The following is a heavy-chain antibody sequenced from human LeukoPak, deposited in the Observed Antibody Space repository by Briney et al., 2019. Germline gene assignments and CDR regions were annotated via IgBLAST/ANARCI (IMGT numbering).Heavy chain of an antibody. V-gene: IGHV3-23*01. CDR2: ISGSGGST. J-gene: IGHJ4*02. CDR3: AKDISYSGSSYYFDY. CDR1: GFTFSSYA. Sequence: GSLRLSCAASGFTFSSYAMSWVRQAPGKGLEWVSAISGSGGSTYYADSVKGRFTISRDNSKNTLYLQMNSLRAEDTAVYYCAKDISYSGSSYYFDYWGQGTLVTVSS. D-gene: IGHD1-26*01.